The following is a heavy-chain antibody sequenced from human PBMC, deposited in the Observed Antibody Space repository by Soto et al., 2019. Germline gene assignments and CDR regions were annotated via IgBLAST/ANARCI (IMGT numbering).Heavy chain of an antibody. D-gene: IGHD6-6*01. J-gene: IGHJ6*02. CDR2: ISNNGINK. V-gene: IGHV3-30*03. Sequence: QVQLVESGGGVVQPGRSLRLSCAASGFTFSTYGMHWVRQAPGKGLEWLAVISNNGINKYYADSVKGQFTISRDNSKDTLFLQMNSLRGEDTAIYYCARVIRADSTSSNFYYYSGLDVWGQGTTVTVSS. CDR1: GFTFSTYG. CDR3: ARVIRADSTSSNFYYYSGLDV.